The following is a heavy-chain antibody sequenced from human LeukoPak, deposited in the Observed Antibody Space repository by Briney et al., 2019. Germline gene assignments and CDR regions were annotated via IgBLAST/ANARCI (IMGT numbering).Heavy chain of an antibody. CDR1: GFTFSSYW. D-gene: IGHD6-13*01. CDR3: ARDASEGYSSSPDFDY. J-gene: IGHJ4*02. Sequence: GSLRLSCAASGFTFSSYWMSWVRQAPGKGLEWVANIKQDGSEKYYVDSVKGRFTISRDNAKNSLYLQMNSLRAEDTAVYYCARDASEGYSSSPDFDYWGQGTLVTVSS. CDR2: IKQDGSEK. V-gene: IGHV3-7*01.